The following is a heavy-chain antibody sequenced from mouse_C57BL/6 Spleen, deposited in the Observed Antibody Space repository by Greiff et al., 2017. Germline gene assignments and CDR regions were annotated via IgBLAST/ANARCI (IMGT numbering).Heavy chain of an antibody. D-gene: IGHD2-4*01. CDR2: ISGGGGNT. CDR3: ARQSGVYYDYDIFDY. Sequence: EVQLVESGGGLVKPGGSLKLSCAASGFTFSSYTMSWVRQTPEKRLEWVATISGGGGNTDYPDSVKGRVTVSRDNAKNTLYLQMSSLRSEDTALYYCARQSGVYYDYDIFDYWGQGTTLTVSS. J-gene: IGHJ2*01. CDR1: GFTFSSYT. V-gene: IGHV5-9*01.